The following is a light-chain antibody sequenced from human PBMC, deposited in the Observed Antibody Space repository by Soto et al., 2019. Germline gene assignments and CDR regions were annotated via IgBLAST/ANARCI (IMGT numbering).Light chain of an antibody. Sequence: AIQLTQSPSSLSASVGDRVTITCRASQGISSALAWYQQKPGEAPKLLIYDASSLESGVPSRFSGSGSGTDFTLTISSLQPEDFATYYCQQFNSYPTLTFGGGTKVDIK. CDR2: DAS. CDR3: QQFNSYPTLT. V-gene: IGKV1-13*02. CDR1: QGISSA. J-gene: IGKJ4*01.